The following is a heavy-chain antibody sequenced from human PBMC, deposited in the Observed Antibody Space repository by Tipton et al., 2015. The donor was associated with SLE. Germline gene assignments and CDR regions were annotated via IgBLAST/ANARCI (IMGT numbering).Heavy chain of an antibody. D-gene: IGHD4-23*01. V-gene: IGHV4-4*07. CDR3: ARASGGNSPY. Sequence: TSYNPSLKSRLIMTVDTSKNQFSLNLTSVTAADTAIYYCARASGGNSPYWGQGTLVTVSS. J-gene: IGHJ4*02. CDR2: T.